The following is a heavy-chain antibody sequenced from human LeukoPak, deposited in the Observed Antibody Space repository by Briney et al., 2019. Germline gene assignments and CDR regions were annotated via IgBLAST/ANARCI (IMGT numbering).Heavy chain of an antibody. CDR2: INTDGTVT. D-gene: IGHD6-19*01. V-gene: IGHV3-74*01. CDR1: GFTFSKYW. J-gene: IGHJ4*02. Sequence: GGSLRLSCAASGFTFSKYWMLCVRQAPGKGLESVSRINTDGTVTTYADSVKGRFTVSRDNADNTMFLQMNSVRDEDTAVFYCATKQWLAPPPDSWGQGTPVTVSS. CDR3: ATKQWLAPPPDS.